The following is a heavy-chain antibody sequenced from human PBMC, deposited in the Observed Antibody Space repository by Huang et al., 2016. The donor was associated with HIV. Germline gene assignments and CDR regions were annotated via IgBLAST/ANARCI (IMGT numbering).Heavy chain of an antibody. J-gene: IGHJ4*02. V-gene: IGHV1-2*02. D-gene: IGHD4-17*01. CDR3: ARGGLRWPAPFDF. Sequence: QVQLVQSGAEAKKPGASVRVSCKTAGYTFSDYYVHWVRQAPGQGLPVMGWINPNTAGTNYAQRLKGRLTVTRDRSITTAYMDLTWLTSDDTAVYYCARGGLRWPAPFDFWGQGTLVTVSS. CDR2: INPNTAGT. CDR1: GYTFSDYY.